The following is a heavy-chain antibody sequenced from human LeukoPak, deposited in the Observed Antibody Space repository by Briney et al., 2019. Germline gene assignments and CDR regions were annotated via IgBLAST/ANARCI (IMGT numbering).Heavy chain of an antibody. V-gene: IGHV4-34*01. D-gene: IGHD2-2*01. Sequence: SSETLSLTCAVYGGSFSGYYWSWIRQPPGKGLEWIGEINHSGSTNYNPSLKSRVTISVDTSKNQFSLKLSSVTAADTAVYYCARRVVPAAQYYDFAWGQGALVTVSS. CDR2: INHSGST. J-gene: IGHJ4*02. CDR3: ARRVVPAAQYYDFA. CDR1: GGSFSGYY.